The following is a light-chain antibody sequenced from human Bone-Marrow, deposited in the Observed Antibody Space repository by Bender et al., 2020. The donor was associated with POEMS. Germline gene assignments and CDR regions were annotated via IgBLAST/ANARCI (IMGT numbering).Light chain of an antibody. J-gene: IGLJ3*02. CDR3: QTWGAGIGV. V-gene: IGLV4-69*01. CDR2: VRSDGSH. Sequence: QVVLTQAPSASASLGASVKLTCTLSSGHSSYDISWHQQQPGKGPRYLMKVRSDGSHTKGDGIPERFSGSSSGAERYLTISSLLSEDEADYYCQTWGAGIGVFGGGTKLTVL. CDR1: SGHSSYD.